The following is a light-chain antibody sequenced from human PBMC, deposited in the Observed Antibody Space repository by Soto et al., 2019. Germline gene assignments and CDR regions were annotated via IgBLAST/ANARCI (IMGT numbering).Light chain of an antibody. J-gene: IGKJ5*01. Sequence: EIVLTQSPATLSLSPGEKATLSCRASQSVSNYLAWYQQKPGQAPRLLIYDASTRATGIPARFSGSGSGTEFTLTINSLQSEDSAVYYCQQHNQWPITFGQGTRLEIK. V-gene: IGKV3-11*01. CDR1: QSVSNY. CDR2: DAS. CDR3: QQHNQWPIT.